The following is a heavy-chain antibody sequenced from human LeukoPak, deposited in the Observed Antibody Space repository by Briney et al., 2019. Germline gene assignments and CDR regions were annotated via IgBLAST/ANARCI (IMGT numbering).Heavy chain of an antibody. CDR3: ARVRSGKQQLVSYYYYYMDV. CDR1: GGSISSGDYY. Sequence: SQTLSLTCTVSGGSISSGDYYWSWIRQPPGKGLEWIGYIYYSGSTYYNPSLKSRVTISVDTSKNQFSLKLSSVTAADTAVYYCARVRSGKQQLVSYYYYYMDVWGKGTTVTVSS. D-gene: IGHD6-13*01. J-gene: IGHJ6*03. CDR2: IYYSGST. V-gene: IGHV4-30-4*08.